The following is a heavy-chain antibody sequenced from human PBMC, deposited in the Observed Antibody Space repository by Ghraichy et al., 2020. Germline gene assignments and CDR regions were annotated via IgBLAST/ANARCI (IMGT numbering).Heavy chain of an antibody. CDR2: FSPGGGNT. D-gene: IGHD3-22*01. J-gene: IGHJ4*02. CDR1: GFTFSSYA. Sequence: GGSLRLSCAASGFTFSSYAMGWVRQAPGKGLEWVSSFSPGGGNTYYADTVQGRYTISRDNSENTLYLQMNSLKAEDTAIYYCAKVLFYSRGHRAFDYWGQGTLVTVSS. V-gene: IGHV3-23*01. CDR3: AKVLFYSRGHRAFDY.